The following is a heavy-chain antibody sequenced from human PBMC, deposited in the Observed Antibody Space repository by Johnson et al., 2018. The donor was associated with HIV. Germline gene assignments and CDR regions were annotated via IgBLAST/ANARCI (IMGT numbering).Heavy chain of an antibody. J-gene: IGHJ3*02. CDR3: ARSDSGYDAFDI. Sequence: VQLVESGGGLVQPGGSLRLSCAASGFTVSRNYMSWVRQAPGKGLEWVSVINSGGSTYYADSVKGRFTISRDNSKNTLYLQMNSLRAEDTAVYYCARSDSGYDAFDIWGQGTIVSVSS. D-gene: IGHD5-12*01. CDR1: GFTVSRNY. CDR2: INSGGST. V-gene: IGHV3-66*01.